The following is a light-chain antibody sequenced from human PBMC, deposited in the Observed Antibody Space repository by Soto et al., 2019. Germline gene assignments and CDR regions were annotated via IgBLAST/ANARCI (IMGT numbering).Light chain of an antibody. V-gene: IGKV3-15*01. CDR2: DVS. J-gene: IGKJ5*01. CDR1: QGVTTN. Sequence: DIVITPSPGTLSVSPGEIATLSCRAGQGVTTNFAWYQQKSGQSPRLLIYDVSIRATGVPARFSGTGSETDFTLTISGLQSEDSAVYFCQQYNNWPFSFGQGTRLEIK. CDR3: QQYNNWPFS.